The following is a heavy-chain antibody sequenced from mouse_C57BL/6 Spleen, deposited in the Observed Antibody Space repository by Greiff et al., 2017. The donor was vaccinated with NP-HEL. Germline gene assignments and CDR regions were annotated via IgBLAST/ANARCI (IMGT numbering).Heavy chain of an antibody. CDR3: ARHEVYSHAADAKGG. D-gene: IGHD2-12*01. V-gene: IGHV5-12*01. CDR1: GFTFSDYY. Sequence: EVMLVESGGGLVQPGGSLKLSCAASGFTFSDYYMYWVRQTPEKRLEWVAYISNGGGSTYYQDTVKGRFTMSRDNANNTLYLQMSRLKSEDTAMDYCARHEVYSHAADAKGGRGQRTSVTV. CDR2: ISNGGGST. J-gene: IGHJ4*01.